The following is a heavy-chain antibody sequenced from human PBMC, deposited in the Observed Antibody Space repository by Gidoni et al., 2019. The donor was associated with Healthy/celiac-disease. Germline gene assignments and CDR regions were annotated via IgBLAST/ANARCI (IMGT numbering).Heavy chain of an antibody. V-gene: IGHV1-69*01. CDR1: GGTFSSYA. D-gene: IGHD6-6*01. CDR2: IIPIFGTA. CDR3: ARAAAARRGEAPNPEDY. Sequence: QVQLVQSGAEVKKPGSSVQVSCKASGGTFSSYAISWVRQAPGQGLEWMGGIIPIFGTANYAQKFQGRVTITADESTSTAYMELSSLRSEDTAVYYCARAAAARRGEAPNPEDYWGQGTLVTVSS. J-gene: IGHJ4*02.